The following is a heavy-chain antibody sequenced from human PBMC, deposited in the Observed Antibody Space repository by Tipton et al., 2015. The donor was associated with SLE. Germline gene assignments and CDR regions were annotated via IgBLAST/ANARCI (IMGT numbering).Heavy chain of an antibody. CDR2: IKSDGSYI. J-gene: IGHJ3*02. Sequence: SLRLSCTASGFTFSAHWMHWVRQAPGKGLVWVSRIKSDGSYISYADAVKGRFIISRDNDKNTLYLQMNSLRAEDTAVYYCARVPSGTNFMGDAFDIWGQGTMVTVSP. V-gene: IGHV3-74*01. CDR1: GFTFSAHW. CDR3: ARVPSGTNFMGDAFDI. D-gene: IGHD1-26*01.